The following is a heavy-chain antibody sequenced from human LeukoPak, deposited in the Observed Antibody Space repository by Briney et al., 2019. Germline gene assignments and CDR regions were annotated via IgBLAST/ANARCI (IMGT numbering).Heavy chain of an antibody. CDR1: GGTISSYA. Sequence: SVKVSCKASGGTISSYAISWVRQAPGQGLEWRGRIIPILGIANYAQKFQGRVTITADKSTSTAYMELSSLRSEDTAVYYCARTMIVGAGPDYWGQGTLVTVSS. V-gene: IGHV1-69*04. CDR2: IIPILGIA. J-gene: IGHJ4*02. CDR3: ARTMIVGAGPDY. D-gene: IGHD3-22*01.